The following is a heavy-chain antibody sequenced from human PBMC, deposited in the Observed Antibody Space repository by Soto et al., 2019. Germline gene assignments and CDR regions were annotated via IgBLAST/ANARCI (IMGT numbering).Heavy chain of an antibody. V-gene: IGHV1-69*06. Sequence: EASVKVSCKASGGTFSSYAISWVRQAPGQGLEWMGGIIPIFGTANYAQKFQGRVTITADKSTSTAYMELSSLRSEDTAVYYCATSHHRRIQTYYFDYWGQGTLVTVSS. J-gene: IGHJ4*02. CDR2: IIPIFGTA. CDR3: ATSHHRRIQTYYFDY. D-gene: IGHD5-18*01. CDR1: GGTFSSYA.